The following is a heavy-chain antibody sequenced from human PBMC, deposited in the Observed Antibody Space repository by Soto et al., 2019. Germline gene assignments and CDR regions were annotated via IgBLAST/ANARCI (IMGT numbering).Heavy chain of an antibody. Sequence: QVTLKESGPVLVKPTETLTLTCTVSGLSLSSGRLGVSWIRQPPGKALEWLAHIFSNDDKSYSTSLRSRLTNSQENSRGPVVLTMTHMDPMESATYYWAIIKDCSRTDCHLAPFDPWGQGTLVNVSS. CDR2: IFSNDDK. D-gene: IGHD2-2*01. CDR1: GLSLSSGRLG. V-gene: IGHV2-26*01. CDR3: AIIKDCSRTDCHLAPFDP. J-gene: IGHJ5*02.